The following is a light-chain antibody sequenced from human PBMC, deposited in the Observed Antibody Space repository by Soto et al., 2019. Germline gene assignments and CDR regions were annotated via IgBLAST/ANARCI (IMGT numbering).Light chain of an antibody. J-gene: IGKJ2*02. V-gene: IGKV3-15*01. CDR1: QSTSDN. CDR2: GAS. Sequence: EIVMTQSPATLSVSPGERATLSCRASQSTSDNLAWYQQKPGQAPRLLIYGASTRATGIPARFSGSGSGTEFTLTISSLQSEDFAVYYCQLYNNRPRGTFGQGTKLEIK. CDR3: QLYNNRPRGT.